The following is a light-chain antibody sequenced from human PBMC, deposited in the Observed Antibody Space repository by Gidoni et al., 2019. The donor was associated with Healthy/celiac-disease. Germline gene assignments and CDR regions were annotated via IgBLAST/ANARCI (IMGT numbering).Light chain of an antibody. CDR3: QQYGSSPPTYT. Sequence: EIVLTQSPGTLSLSPGERATLSCRASQSVSSSYLAWYQQKPGQAPRLLIYGASSRATGIPDRFSGSGSGTDFTLTINRLEPEDFAVYYCQQYGSSPPTYTFXQXTKLEIK. V-gene: IGKV3-20*01. CDR2: GAS. CDR1: QSVSSSY. J-gene: IGKJ2*01.